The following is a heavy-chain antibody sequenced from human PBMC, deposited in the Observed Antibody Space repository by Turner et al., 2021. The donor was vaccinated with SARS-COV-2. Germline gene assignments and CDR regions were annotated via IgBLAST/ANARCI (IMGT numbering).Heavy chain of an antibody. D-gene: IGHD1-26*01. J-gene: IGHJ4*02. CDR2: ISYDGDNK. CDR3: ARPHSGSYSAYFDY. Sequence: QVQLVESGGGVVQPGRSLRLPCAASGFTFSSYAMYWVRQATGKGLEWVAVISYDGDNKYYADSVKGRFTISRDNSKNTLYLQMNSLRAEDTAVYYCARPHSGSYSAYFDYWGQGTLVTVSS. CDR1: GFTFSSYA. V-gene: IGHV3-30*04.